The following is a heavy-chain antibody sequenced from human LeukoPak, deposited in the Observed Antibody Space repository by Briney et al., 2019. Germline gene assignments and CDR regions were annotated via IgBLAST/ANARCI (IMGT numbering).Heavy chain of an antibody. J-gene: IGHJ4*02. CDR1: GFAFTNFG. V-gene: IGHV3-21*01. D-gene: IGHD2-2*01. Sequence: GGSLRLSCAASGFAFTNFGMNWVRQAPGKGLEWVSSISSSSTYTYYADSMKGRFTISRDNSKNTLSLQMNSLRPEDTAVYYCTKAQDCSGISCYNRGVSSYWGQGTQVTVSS. CDR2: ISSSSTYT. CDR3: TKAQDCSGISCYNRGVSSY.